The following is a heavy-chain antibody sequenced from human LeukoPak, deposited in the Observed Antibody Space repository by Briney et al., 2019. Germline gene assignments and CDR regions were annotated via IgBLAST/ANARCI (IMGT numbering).Heavy chain of an antibody. J-gene: IGHJ4*02. D-gene: IGHD5-18*01. CDR3: AKDPRAHTYGWSWRYFDY. CDR2: ISSSSSTI. CDR1: GFTFSSYS. Sequence: PGGSLRLSCAASGFTFSSYSMNWVRQAPGKGLEWVSYISSSSSTIYYADSVKGRFTISRDNAKNSLYLQMNSLRAEDTAVYYCAKDPRAHTYGWSWRYFDYWGQGTLVTVSS. V-gene: IGHV3-48*01.